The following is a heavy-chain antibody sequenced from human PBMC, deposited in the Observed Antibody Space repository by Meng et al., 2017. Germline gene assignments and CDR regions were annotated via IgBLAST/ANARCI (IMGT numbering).Heavy chain of an antibody. Sequence: GESLKISCTASGFTFGDYAMSWVRQAPGKGLEWVGFIRSKAYGGTTEYAASVKGRFTISRDDSKSIAYLQMNSLKTEDTAVYYCTRDPLSGWYIPDAFDIWGQGTMVNVSS. J-gene: IGHJ3*02. CDR1: GFTFGDYA. CDR2: IRSKAYGGTT. D-gene: IGHD6-19*01. V-gene: IGHV3-49*04. CDR3: TRDPLSGWYIPDAFDI.